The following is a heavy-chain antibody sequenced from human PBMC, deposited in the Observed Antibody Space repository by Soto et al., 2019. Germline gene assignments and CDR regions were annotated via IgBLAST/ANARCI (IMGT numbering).Heavy chain of an antibody. CDR3: ARGFPYYYDSSGYGY. D-gene: IGHD3-22*01. CDR2: IIPIFGTA. Sequence: ASVKVSCKASGGTFSSYAISWVRQAPGQGLEWMGGIIPIFGTANYAQKFQGRVTITADESTSTAYMELSSLRSEDTAVYYCARGFPYYYDSSGYGYWGQGTLVTVSS. CDR1: GGTFSSYA. J-gene: IGHJ4*02. V-gene: IGHV1-69*13.